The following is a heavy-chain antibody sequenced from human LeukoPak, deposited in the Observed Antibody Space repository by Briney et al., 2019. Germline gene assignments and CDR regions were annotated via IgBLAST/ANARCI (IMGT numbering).Heavy chain of an antibody. V-gene: IGHV4-34*01. CDR1: GGSLNDYL. CDR3: GGKLISSRAAFDT. CDR2: VGHSGTT. D-gene: IGHD1-26*01. Sequence: SETLSLTCAVYGGSLNDYLWSWIRQPPGQGLEWIGEVGHSGTTNYNPSLKSRVTISVDTSKNQFSLKLTSVTAADTAVYYCGGKLISSRAAFDTGGQGTVVTVSS. J-gene: IGHJ3*02.